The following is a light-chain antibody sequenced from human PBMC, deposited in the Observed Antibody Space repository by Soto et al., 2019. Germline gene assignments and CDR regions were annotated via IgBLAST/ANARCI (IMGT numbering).Light chain of an antibody. J-gene: IGLJ1*01. V-gene: IGLV2-11*01. Sequence: QSVLTQPASVSGSPGQSITMSCTGTSSDFGYYNYVSWYQQHPGKAPKLMIYDVSKRPSGVPDRFSGSKSGNTASLTISGLQAEDEADYYCCSYAGSYTLTVFGTGTKVTVL. CDR3: CSYAGSYTLTV. CDR1: SSDFGYYNY. CDR2: DVS.